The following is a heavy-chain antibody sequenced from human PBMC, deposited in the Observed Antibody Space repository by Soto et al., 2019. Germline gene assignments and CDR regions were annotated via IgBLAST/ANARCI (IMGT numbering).Heavy chain of an antibody. CDR1: GGSISSGGYY. CDR3: AGDVIGAGPTFDY. V-gene: IGHV4-31*03. J-gene: IGHJ4*02. Sequence: TLSLTCTVSGGSISSGGYYWSWIRQHPRKGLEWIGYIYYSGSTYYNPSLKSRVTISVDTSKNQFSLKLNSVTAADTAVYYCAGDVIGAGPTFDYWGPGTLVTVSS. D-gene: IGHD6-19*01. CDR2: IYYSGST.